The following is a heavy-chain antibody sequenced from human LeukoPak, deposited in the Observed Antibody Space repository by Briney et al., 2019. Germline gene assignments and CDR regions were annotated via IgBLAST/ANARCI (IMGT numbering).Heavy chain of an antibody. J-gene: IGHJ3*02. D-gene: IGHD4-17*01. CDR1: GGSISSGGYY. Sequence: SETLSLTCTVSGGSISSGGYYWSWIRQPPGKGLEWIGYIYHSGSTYYNPSLKSRVTISVDRSKNQFSLKLSSVTAADTAVYYCARVISGGYGDLDAFDIWGQGTMVTVSS. CDR2: IYHSGST. V-gene: IGHV4-30-2*01. CDR3: ARVISGGYGDLDAFDI.